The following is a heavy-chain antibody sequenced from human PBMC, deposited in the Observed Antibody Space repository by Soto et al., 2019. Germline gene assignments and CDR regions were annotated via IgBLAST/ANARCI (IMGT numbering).Heavy chain of an antibody. CDR1: GFTVSSNY. CDR3: ARDHHSLTYYDFWSGHKGTYYFDY. J-gene: IGHJ4*02. CDR2: IYSGGST. Sequence: GGSLRLSCAASGFTVSSNYMSWVRQAPGKGLEWGSVIYSGGSTYYADSVKGRFTISRDNSKNTLYLQMNSLRAEDTAVYYCARDHHSLTYYDFWSGHKGTYYFDYWGQGTLVTVSS. D-gene: IGHD3-3*01. V-gene: IGHV3-66*01.